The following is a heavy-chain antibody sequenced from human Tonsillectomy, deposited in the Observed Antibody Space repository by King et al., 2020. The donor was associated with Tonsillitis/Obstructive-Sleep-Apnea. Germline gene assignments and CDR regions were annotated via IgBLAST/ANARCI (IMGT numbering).Heavy chain of an antibody. V-gene: IGHV4-59*01. Sequence: QMQLQESGPGLVKPSETLSLTCTVSGGSISSYYWSWIRQPPGKGLEWIGYIYYSGGPNYNPSLKSRVTISVDTSKNQFSLKLSSVTAADTAVYYCAREGAVMDAFDIWGQGTMVTVSP. CDR3: AREGAVMDAFDI. CDR2: IYYSGGP. CDR1: GGSISSYY. D-gene: IGHD2-8*01. J-gene: IGHJ3*02.